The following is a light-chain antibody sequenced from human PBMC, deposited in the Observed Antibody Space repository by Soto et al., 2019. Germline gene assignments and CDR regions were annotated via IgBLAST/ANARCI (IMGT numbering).Light chain of an antibody. CDR1: DSIDRY. V-gene: IGKV1-39*01. Sequence: DIQMTQSPSSLSAFVGDTVTISCRATDSIDRYLNWYQQKPRQPPRVLITTASTLQSGVTLRLSGSGSRTDFTLTINNLQPEDFATYYCQLTYTAPFTFGPGTKVAIK. J-gene: IGKJ3*01. CDR3: QLTYTAPFT. CDR2: TAS.